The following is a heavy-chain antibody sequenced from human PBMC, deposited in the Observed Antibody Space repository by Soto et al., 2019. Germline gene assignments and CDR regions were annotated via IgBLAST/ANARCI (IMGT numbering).Heavy chain of an antibody. J-gene: IGHJ4*02. CDR1: GGTFSTYA. CDR2: INPMFGTA. V-gene: IGHV1-69*12. CDR3: ASGIQLWLRRINNGYSG. Sequence: QVQLVQSGAEAKKPESSVKVSCKAPGGTFSTYAISWVRQAPGQGLEWMGGINPMFGTANYAQRFQDRVTMTADESATTVYMVLSSLRSVDTAVYFCASGIQLWLRRINNGYSGWGQGTLVTVSS. D-gene: IGHD5-12*01.